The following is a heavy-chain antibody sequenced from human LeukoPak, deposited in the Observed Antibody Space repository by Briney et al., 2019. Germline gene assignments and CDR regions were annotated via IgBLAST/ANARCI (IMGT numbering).Heavy chain of an antibody. J-gene: IGHJ3*02. Sequence: GGSLRLSCAASGFTFSSYAMSWVRQAPGKGLEWVSGISGSGDNTYYADSVKGRFTISRDNSKNTLYLQMNSLRAEDTAVYYCAKSIVVVVAAPGAFDIWGQGTMVTVSS. V-gene: IGHV3-23*01. CDR3: AKSIVVVVAAPGAFDI. CDR2: ISGSGDNT. CDR1: GFTFSSYA. D-gene: IGHD2-15*01.